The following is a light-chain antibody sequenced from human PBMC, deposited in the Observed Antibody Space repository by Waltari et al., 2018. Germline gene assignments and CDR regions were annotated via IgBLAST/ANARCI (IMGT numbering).Light chain of an antibody. Sequence: QSVLTQPPSVSGAPGQRVSISCTGSKSNSGAGYDVNWYQQLPGTAPKLLIYGNSNRPSGVPDRFSGSKSGTSASLAITGLQAEDEADYYCQSYDSSLSGYVFGTGTKVTVL. CDR2: GNS. CDR3: QSYDSSLSGYV. J-gene: IGLJ1*01. CDR1: KSNSGAGYD. V-gene: IGLV1-40*01.